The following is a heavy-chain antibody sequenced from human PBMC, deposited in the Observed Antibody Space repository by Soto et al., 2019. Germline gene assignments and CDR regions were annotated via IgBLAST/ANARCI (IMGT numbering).Heavy chain of an antibody. Sequence: QVQLVQSGAEVKKPGASVKVSCKASGYTFTSYGISWVRQASGQGLEWMGWISAYNGNTKYAQKDQGRVTMTTDTSTSTAYMELRSLRSDDTAVYYCARDEAYKWNDGGWFDPWGQGTLVTVSS. J-gene: IGHJ5*02. CDR2: ISAYNGNT. CDR1: GYTFTSYG. D-gene: IGHD1-1*01. V-gene: IGHV1-18*01. CDR3: ARDEAYKWNDGGWFDP.